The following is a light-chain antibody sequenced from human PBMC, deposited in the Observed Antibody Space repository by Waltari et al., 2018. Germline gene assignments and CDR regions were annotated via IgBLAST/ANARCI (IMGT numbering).Light chain of an antibody. CDR2: DVT. Sequence: QSALTQPASVSGSPGQSITISCSGVGSAVGASDSVSWNQHHPGKAPQVIIYDVTNRPSGVSDRFSASKSANTASLTISRLQPEDEADYYCSSQTLDGLVLFGGGTRLTVL. V-gene: IGLV2-14*03. CDR1: GSAVGASDS. J-gene: IGLJ2*01. CDR3: SSQTLDGLVL.